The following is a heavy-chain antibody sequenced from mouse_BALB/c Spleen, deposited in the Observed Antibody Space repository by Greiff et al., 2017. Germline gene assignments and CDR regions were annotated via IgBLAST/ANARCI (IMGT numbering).Heavy chain of an antibody. CDR3: ARGGGYYGNPWFAY. CDR2: IDPYNGGT. CDR1: GYAFTSYN. V-gene: IGHV1S135*01. Sequence: LQESGPELVKPGASVKVSCKASGYAFTSYNMYWVKQSHGKSLEWIGYIDPYNGGTSYNQKFKGKATLTVDKSSSTAYMHLNSLTSEDSAVYYCARGGGYYGNPWFAYWGQGTLVTVSA. D-gene: IGHD2-1*01. J-gene: IGHJ3*01.